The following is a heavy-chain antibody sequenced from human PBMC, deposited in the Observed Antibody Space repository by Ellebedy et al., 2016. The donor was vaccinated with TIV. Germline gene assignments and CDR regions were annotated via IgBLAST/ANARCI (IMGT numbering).Heavy chain of an antibody. D-gene: IGHD3-3*01. Sequence: GESLKISCEASGFTVSASYLSWVRQAPGKGLEWVSTIYSGGSTNYADSVKGRFTISRHSSKNMLYLQMNALRLADTAVYYCASPGYYGPFDHWGRGTLVTVSS. CDR2: IYSGGST. CDR1: GFTVSASY. J-gene: IGHJ4*02. V-gene: IGHV3-53*04. CDR3: ASPGYYGPFDH.